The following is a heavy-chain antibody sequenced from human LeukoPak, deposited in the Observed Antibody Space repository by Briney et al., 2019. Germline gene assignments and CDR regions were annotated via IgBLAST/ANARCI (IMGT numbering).Heavy chain of an antibody. J-gene: IGHJ4*02. Sequence: GGSLRLSCAASGFTFSSYAMSWVRQAPGKGLEWVSAISGSGGSTYYADSVKGRFTISRDNSKNTVYLQMNRQRAEDTAVYYCAKDRVTRFGPQSIDYWGQGTLVTVSS. CDR2: ISGSGGST. CDR3: AKDRVTRFGPQSIDY. D-gene: IGHD3-10*01. V-gene: IGHV3-23*01. CDR1: GFTFSSYA.